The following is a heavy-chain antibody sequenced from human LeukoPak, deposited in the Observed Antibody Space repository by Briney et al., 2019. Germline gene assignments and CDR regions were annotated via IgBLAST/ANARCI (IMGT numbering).Heavy chain of an antibody. J-gene: IGHJ3*02. V-gene: IGHV3-74*03. CDR1: GFTFSSHW. CDR3: AREKLGIMGPRGNDAFDI. D-gene: IGHD7-27*01. Sequence: GGSLRLSCAASGFTFSSHWMRWVRQAPGKGPVWVSRINPDESDTSCADSVKGRFTISRDNSKNTLYLQMNSLRAEDTAVYYCAREKLGIMGPRGNDAFDIWGQGTMVTVSS. CDR2: INPDESDT.